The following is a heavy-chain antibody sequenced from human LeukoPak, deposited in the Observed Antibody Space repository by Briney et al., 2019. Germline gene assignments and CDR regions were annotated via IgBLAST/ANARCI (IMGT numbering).Heavy chain of an antibody. D-gene: IGHD2-15*01. V-gene: IGHV3-30*04. CDR2: ISYDGSNK. CDR1: GFTSSSYA. CDR3: ARGREVVVAATYPAFDP. Sequence: GGSLRLSCAASGFTSSSYAMHWVRQAPGKGLEWVAVISYDGSNKYYADSVKGRFTISRDNSKNTLYLQMNSLRAEDTAVYYCARGREVVVAATYPAFDPWGQGTLVTVSS. J-gene: IGHJ5*02.